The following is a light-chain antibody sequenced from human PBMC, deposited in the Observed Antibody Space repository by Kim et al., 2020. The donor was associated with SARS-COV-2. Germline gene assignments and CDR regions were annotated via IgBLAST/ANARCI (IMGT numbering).Light chain of an antibody. CDR3: QQRSSWPLSIT. J-gene: IGKJ5*01. CDR1: QSVTNY. CDR2: DAS. V-gene: IGKV3-11*01. Sequence: PGESATLSCRASQSVTNYLAWFQQKPGQAPRLLIYDASNRATGIPARFSAGGSGTDFTLTISSLESEDSAVYYCQQRSSWPLSITFGPGTRLEIK.